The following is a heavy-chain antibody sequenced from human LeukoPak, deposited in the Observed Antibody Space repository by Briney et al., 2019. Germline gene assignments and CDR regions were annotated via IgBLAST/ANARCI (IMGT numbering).Heavy chain of an antibody. CDR2: ISSSSSTL. J-gene: IGHJ4*02. Sequence: GGSLRLSCAASGFTFSSYSMNWVRQAPGKGLEWVSYISSSSSTLYYADSVKGRFTISRDNAKNSLYLQMNSLRAEDTAVYYCARGGSGWFRQYYFDYWGQGTLVTVSS. D-gene: IGHD3-10*01. V-gene: IGHV3-48*04. CDR1: GFTFSSYS. CDR3: ARGGSGWFRQYYFDY.